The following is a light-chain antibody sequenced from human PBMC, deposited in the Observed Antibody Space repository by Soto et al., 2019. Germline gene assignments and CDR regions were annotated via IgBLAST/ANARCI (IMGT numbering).Light chain of an antibody. CDR3: QQSFSSPPWT. J-gene: IGKJ1*01. CDR2: AAS. CDR1: QNIKTY. V-gene: IGKV1-39*01. Sequence: TQMGQSTSSLCRAGGESRTRSSRESQNIKTYLNWYQQKPGKAPNLLIYAASSLHSGVPSRFSGSGSGTDFTLTISSLQLEDFAPYYCQQSFSSPPWTFGQGT.